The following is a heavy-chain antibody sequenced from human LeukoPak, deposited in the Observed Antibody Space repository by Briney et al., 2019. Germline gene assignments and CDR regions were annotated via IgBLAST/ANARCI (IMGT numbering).Heavy chain of an antibody. CDR2: IRDSGSST. V-gene: IGHV3-23*01. CDR1: GFTFSSYA. J-gene: IGHJ4*02. D-gene: IGHD1-26*01. CDR3: AKYGPQDSGSSHFDY. Sequence: GGALRLSCAASGFTFSSYAMSWVRQAPGKGLEWVSAIRDSGSSTHYADSVKGRFTTSRDNSKNTLFLQMNSLRAEYTAIYYCAKYGPQDSGSSHFDYWGQGALVTVSS.